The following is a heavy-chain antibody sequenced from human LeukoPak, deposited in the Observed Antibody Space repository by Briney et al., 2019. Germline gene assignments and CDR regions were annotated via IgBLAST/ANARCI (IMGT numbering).Heavy chain of an antibody. CDR2: IYHSGST. CDR3: ARVPYGDYKGVPYYYYMDV. CDR1: GGSISSSSYY. D-gene: IGHD4-17*01. Sequence: PSETLSLTCTVSGGSISSSSYYWGWIRQPPGKGLEWIGSIYHSGSTYYNPSLKSRVTISVDTSKNQFSLKLSSVTAADTAVYYCARVPYGDYKGVPYYYYMDVWGKGTTVTVSS. V-gene: IGHV4-39*07. J-gene: IGHJ6*03.